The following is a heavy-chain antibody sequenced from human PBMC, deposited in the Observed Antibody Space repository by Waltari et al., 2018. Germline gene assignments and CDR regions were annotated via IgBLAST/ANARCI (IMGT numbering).Heavy chain of an antibody. V-gene: IGHV3-30-3*01. Sequence: QMRLVESGGGVVQPGKCVRLLCTASGFDFKNYAMHWVHQLPGRGLEWVAVMSFDGSIKYYADSVRGRFTIARDNSQNTLFLEMASLRREDTGLYYCTPTDFDVWGRGTLVTVSS. D-gene: IGHD2-15*01. CDR1: GFDFKNYA. CDR2: MSFDGSIK. CDR3: TPTDFDV. J-gene: IGHJ5*02.